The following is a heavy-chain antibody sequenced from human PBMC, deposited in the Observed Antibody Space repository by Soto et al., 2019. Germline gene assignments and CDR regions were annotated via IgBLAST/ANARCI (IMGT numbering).Heavy chain of an antibody. D-gene: IGHD2-2*01. Sequence: EVQLLESGGGLVQPGGSLRLSCAASGFTFSSYAMSWVRQAPGKGLEWVSAISGSGGSTYYADSVKGRFTISRDNSKNTLYLQMNSLRAEDTAVYYCAKAAVPATAMSHYYYYGMDVWGQGTTVTVSS. CDR2: ISGSGGST. CDR1: GFTFSSYA. J-gene: IGHJ6*02. V-gene: IGHV3-23*01. CDR3: AKAAVPATAMSHYYYYGMDV.